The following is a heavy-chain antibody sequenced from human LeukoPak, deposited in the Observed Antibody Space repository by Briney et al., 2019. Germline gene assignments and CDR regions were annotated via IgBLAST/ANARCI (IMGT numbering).Heavy chain of an antibody. V-gene: IGHV4-31*03. CDR2: VYYSGST. CDR3: ARLAGTAMVAYYGMDV. D-gene: IGHD5-18*01. Sequence: SQTLSLTCTVSGGSISSGGYCWSWIRQHPGKGLEWIGCVYYSGSTYYNPSLKSRVTISVDTSKNQFSLKLSSVTAADTAVYYCARLAGTAMVAYYGMDVWGQGTTVTVSS. CDR1: GGSISSGGYC. J-gene: IGHJ6*02.